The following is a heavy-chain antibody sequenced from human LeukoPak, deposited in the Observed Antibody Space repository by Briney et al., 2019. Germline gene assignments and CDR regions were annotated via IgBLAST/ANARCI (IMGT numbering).Heavy chain of an antibody. CDR1: GFSFSSYG. J-gene: IGHJ4*02. CDR3: AKGGGYSYGYYYFDY. V-gene: IGHV3-30*18. Sequence: GRSLRLSCAASGFSFSSYGMHWVRQAPGKGLEWVAVISYDGSNKYYADSVKGRFTISRDNSKNTLYLQMNSLRAEDTAVYYCAKGGGYSYGYYYFDYWGQGTLVTVSS. CDR2: ISYDGSNK. D-gene: IGHD5-18*01.